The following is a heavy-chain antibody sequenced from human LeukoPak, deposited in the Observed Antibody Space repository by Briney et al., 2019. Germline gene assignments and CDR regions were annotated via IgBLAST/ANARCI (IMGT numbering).Heavy chain of an antibody. CDR3: ARDLDYYDSSGYFFDI. J-gene: IGHJ3*02. Sequence: SETLSLTCTVSGGAISSYYWSWIRQPPGKGLEWIGYIYYSVSTNNNPSLKSRVTISVDTSKNQLSLRLSSVTAADTAVYYCARDLDYYDSSGYFFDIWGQGTMVTVSS. D-gene: IGHD3-22*01. CDR1: GGAISSYY. V-gene: IGHV4-59*12. CDR2: IYYSVST.